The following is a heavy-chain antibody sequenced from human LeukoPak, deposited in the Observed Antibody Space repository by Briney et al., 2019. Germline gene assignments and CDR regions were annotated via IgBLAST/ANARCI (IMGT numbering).Heavy chain of an antibody. D-gene: IGHD3-16*01. V-gene: IGHV3-30*02. J-gene: IGHJ3*01. Sequence: AGGSLRLSCAASGFTFSKYGMHWVRQAPGKGLEWVAFIRYDESNKNYADSVKGRFTISRDNSKNTLYLEMNSLRAEDTAVYYCVKDLNDYVWGKDAFDLWGQGTMVTVSS. CDR3: VKDLNDYVWGKDAFDL. CDR1: GFTFSKYG. CDR2: IRYDESNK.